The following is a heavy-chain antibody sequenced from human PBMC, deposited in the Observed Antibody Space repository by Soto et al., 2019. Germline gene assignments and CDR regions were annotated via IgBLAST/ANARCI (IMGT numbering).Heavy chain of an antibody. V-gene: IGHV1-18*01. CDR1: GYTFTTYG. CDR3: ARGPTDYYDNSGNYFLDY. CDR2: ISTYNGNT. Sequence: QVQLVQSGAEVKKPGASVKVSCKASGYTFTTYGMSWVRQAPGQGLDWMGWISTYNGNTKYAERLQGRVTMTTDTTTSTAYMELGSLGSDDTAVYYCARGPTDYYDNSGNYFLDYWGPGTLVTVSS. J-gene: IGHJ4*02. D-gene: IGHD3-22*01.